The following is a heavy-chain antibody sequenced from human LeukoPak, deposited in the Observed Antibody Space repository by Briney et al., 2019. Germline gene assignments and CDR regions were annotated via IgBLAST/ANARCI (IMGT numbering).Heavy chain of an antibody. D-gene: IGHD5-24*01. CDR3: ARGGGDVYNVFDY. CDR2: IYYSGST. V-gene: IGHV4-31*03. Sequence: PLQTLSLTCTVSGGSISSGGYYWSWIRQHPGKGLEWIGYIYYSGSTYYNPSLKSRVTISVDTSKNQFSLKLSSVSAADTAVYYCARGGGDVYNVFDYWGQGTLVTVSS. CDR1: GGSISSGGYY. J-gene: IGHJ4*02.